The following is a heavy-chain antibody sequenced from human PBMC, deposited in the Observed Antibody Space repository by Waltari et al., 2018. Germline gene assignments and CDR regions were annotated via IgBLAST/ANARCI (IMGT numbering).Heavy chain of an antibody. J-gene: IGHJ4*02. CDR2: FDREDGEK. D-gene: IGHD3-22*01. Sequence: QVQLVQSGAAVKKPGASVKVSCKVSGYTLTELSMHWVRQAPGQGLEWMGGFDREDGEKIYAQKFQGRVTITEDTSADTAYMELSSLRSEDTAMYYCATERVTDWGVVGIPSHYFDSWGQGTLVTVSS. CDR1: GYTLTELS. V-gene: IGHV1-24*01. CDR3: ATERVTDWGVVGIPSHYFDS.